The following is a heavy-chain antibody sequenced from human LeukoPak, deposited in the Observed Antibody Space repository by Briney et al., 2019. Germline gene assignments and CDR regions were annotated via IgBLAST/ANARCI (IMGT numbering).Heavy chain of an antibody. D-gene: IGHD3-10*01. CDR3: ARGEARGGPFDY. V-gene: IGHV3-21*01. J-gene: IGHJ4*02. CDR2: ISSTGSYI. CDR1: GFSFSSYS. Sequence: GGSLRLSCAASGFSFSSYSMNWVRQAPGKGLEWVSSISSTGSYIYYADSVKGRFTISRDNAKNSLYLQMNSLRAEDTAVYYCARGEARGGPFDYWGQGTLVTVSS.